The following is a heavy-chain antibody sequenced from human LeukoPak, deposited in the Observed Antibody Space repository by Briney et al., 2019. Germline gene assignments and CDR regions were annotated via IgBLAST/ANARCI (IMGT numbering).Heavy chain of an antibody. CDR1: GFTFSLYW. Sequence: GGSLTLSCAASGFTFSLYWMNWIRQAPGKGLEWVASIKQDGSQKDYEDSVKGRFTISRDNARNALFLHMNSLRANDSAVYYCARDIPKWEPFDYWGQGTLVTVSS. J-gene: IGHJ4*02. D-gene: IGHD1-26*01. V-gene: IGHV3-7*01. CDR3: ARDIPKWEPFDY. CDR2: IKQDGSQK.